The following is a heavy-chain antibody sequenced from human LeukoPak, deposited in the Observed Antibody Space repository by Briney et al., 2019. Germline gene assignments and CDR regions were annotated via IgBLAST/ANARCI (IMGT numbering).Heavy chain of an antibody. CDR1: GFTFDDYA. J-gene: IGHJ4*02. CDR2: ISWNSGSI. CDR3: VKDNGLVVAGTELGY. Sequence: GRSLRLSCVASGFTFDDYAMHWVRQAPGKGLEWVSGISWNSGSIGYADSVKGRFTISRDNAQNSLFLQMNSLRTEDTALYYCVKDNGLVVAGTELGYWGQGTLVTVSS. D-gene: IGHD6-19*01. V-gene: IGHV3-9*01.